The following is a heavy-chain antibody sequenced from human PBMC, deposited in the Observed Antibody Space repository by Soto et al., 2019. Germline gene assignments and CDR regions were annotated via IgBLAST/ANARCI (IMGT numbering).Heavy chain of an antibody. D-gene: IGHD3-10*01. CDR2: IYHSGKT. CDR3: ATTREAIIHLYYFDF. CDR1: RGSISDSVW. V-gene: IGHV4-4*02. Sequence: QVQLQESGPRLVKPSGTLSLTCDVSRGSISDSVWWSWVRQAPGKGLEWIGEIYHSGKTYYNPSLKSRVTISTDRSRNQVSLTLDFVTAADTAIYYCATTREAIIHLYYFDFWGQGVLVTVSS. J-gene: IGHJ4*02.